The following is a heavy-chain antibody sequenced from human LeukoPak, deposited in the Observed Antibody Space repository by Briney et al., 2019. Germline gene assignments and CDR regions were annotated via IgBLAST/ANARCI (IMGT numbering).Heavy chain of an antibody. V-gene: IGHV3-53*01. D-gene: IGHD2-21*02. Sequence: PGGSLRLSCAASGFTVSTNYMSWVRQAPGKGLEWVSIIYSSGSTCYADSVKGRFTISRDNSKNTLYLQMNSLRAEDTAVYYCARVVAAMGGIDYWGQGTLVTVSS. J-gene: IGHJ4*02. CDR2: IYSSGST. CDR1: GFTVSTNY. CDR3: ARVVAAMGGIDY.